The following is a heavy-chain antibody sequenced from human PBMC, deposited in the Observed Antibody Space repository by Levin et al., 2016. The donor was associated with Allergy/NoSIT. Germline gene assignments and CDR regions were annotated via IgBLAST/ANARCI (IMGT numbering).Heavy chain of an antibody. D-gene: IGHD5-18*01. J-gene: IGHJ4*02. CDR2: ISYDGSNK. Sequence: WIRQPPGKGLEWVAVISYDGSNKYYADSVKGRFTISRDNSKNTLYLQMNSLRAEDTAVYYCAKDRGPMVTYLDYWGQGILVTVSS. CDR3: AKDRGPMVTYLDY. V-gene: IGHV3-30*18.